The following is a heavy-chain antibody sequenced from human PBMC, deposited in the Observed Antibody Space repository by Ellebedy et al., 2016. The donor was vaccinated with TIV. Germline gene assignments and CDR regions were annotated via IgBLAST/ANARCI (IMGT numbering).Heavy chain of an antibody. CDR3: ARERRGGIDY. V-gene: IGHV3-21*01. D-gene: IGHD3-16*01. Sequence: GGSLRLXCGVSGFSVSSNYMSWVRQAPGKGLEWVSSISTSSSNIYFADSLEGRFTISRDNAKNSLYLQMNSLKAEDTAVYYCARERRGGIDYWGQGTLVTVSS. J-gene: IGHJ4*02. CDR2: ISTSSSNI. CDR1: GFSVSSNY.